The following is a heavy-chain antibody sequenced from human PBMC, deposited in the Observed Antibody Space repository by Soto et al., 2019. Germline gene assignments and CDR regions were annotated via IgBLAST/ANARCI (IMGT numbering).Heavy chain of an antibody. D-gene: IGHD4-17*01. Sequence: ASVKVSCKASGYTFTGYYMHWVRQAPGQGLEWMGWINPNSGGTNYAQKFQGWVTMTRDTSISTAYMELSRLRSDDTAVYYCAGGEKFYETSGTTGSLASWGKGPLVTVP. J-gene: IGHJ4*02. CDR1: GYTFTGYY. V-gene: IGHV1-2*04. CDR3: AGGEKFYETSGTTGSLAS. CDR2: INPNSGGT.